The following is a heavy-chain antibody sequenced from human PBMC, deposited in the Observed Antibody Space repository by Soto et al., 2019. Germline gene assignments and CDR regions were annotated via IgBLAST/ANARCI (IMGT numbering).Heavy chain of an antibody. CDR3: APLEDTRHGDF. J-gene: IGHJ4*03. CDR2: ISGNGDGT. V-gene: IGHV3-23*01. CDR1: GFTFRNCD. D-gene: IGHD2-2*01. Sequence: GGTLRLSCAASGFTFRNCDLSGVRQRPGEELQWWLVISGNGDGTYYADSVKGRLTISRDNSKNTLYLQMNILRAADTAVYYCAPLEDTRHGDFWGQGTLVTVSS.